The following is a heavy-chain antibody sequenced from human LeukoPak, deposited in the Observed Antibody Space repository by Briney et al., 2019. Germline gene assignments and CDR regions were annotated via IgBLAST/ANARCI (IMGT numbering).Heavy chain of an antibody. CDR1: GYTFTSYD. D-gene: IGHD7-27*01. CDR2: MNPDSGNT. CDR3: AKNIALTGEFDS. J-gene: IGHJ4*02. V-gene: IGHV1-8*01. Sequence: ASVKVSCKASGYTFTSYDVNWFRQATGQGLEWMGWMNPDSGNTGYAQKFQGRVSLTRDTSISTAYLELSSLRSEDTAVYYCAKNIALTGEFDSWGQGTLVTVSS.